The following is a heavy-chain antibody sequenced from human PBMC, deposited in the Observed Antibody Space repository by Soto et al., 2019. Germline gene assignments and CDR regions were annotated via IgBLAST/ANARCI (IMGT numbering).Heavy chain of an antibody. V-gene: IGHV4-59*01. CDR3: ATNGYNYPNYFDP. D-gene: IGHD1-20*01. CDR1: GVSIISYY. Sequence: SETLSLTCTVSGVSIISYYWSWIRQPPGKGLEWIGYIHYSGSTNYNPSLKSRVTISLDTSNNQFSLKLTSVTASDTAIYYCATNGYNYPNYFDPWGQGTLVTVSS. CDR2: IHYSGST. J-gene: IGHJ5*02.